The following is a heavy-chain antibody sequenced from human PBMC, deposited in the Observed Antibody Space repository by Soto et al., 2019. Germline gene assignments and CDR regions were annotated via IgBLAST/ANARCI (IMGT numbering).Heavy chain of an antibody. V-gene: IGHV4-31*03. CDR3: ATARSDGSGTVDY. CDR1: GCSMDSGTYC. D-gene: IGHD3-10*01. J-gene: IGHJ4*02. CDR2: IYYRGYT. Sequence: QVQLQESGPGLVKPSQTLSLTCSVSGCSMDSGTYCWNWIRQHPGKGLEWIGYIYYRGYTYYNPSLKSRVTMSVETSKNQFSLNLNSVTAADTAVYYCATARSDGSGTVDYWGKGTLVTVSS.